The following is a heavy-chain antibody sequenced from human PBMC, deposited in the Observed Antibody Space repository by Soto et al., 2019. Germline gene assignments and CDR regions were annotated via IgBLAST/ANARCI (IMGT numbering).Heavy chain of an antibody. CDR3: ARAPYNTWPFDY. J-gene: IGHJ4*02. Sequence: GGYLRHCCAASGFTSSSYPMHWVRQAPGKGLEWVALISYDGSNKYYADSVKGRFTISRDNSKNTLYLQMDSLRVEHTAVYYCARAPYNTWPFDYLVQGT. D-gene: IGHD1-20*01. V-gene: IGHV3-30-3*01. CDR2: ISYDGSNK. CDR1: GFTSSSYP.